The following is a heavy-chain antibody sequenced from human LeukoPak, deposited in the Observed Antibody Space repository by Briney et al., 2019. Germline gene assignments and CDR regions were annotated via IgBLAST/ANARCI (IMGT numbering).Heavy chain of an antibody. CDR1: GFTFSSYS. D-gene: IGHD1-26*01. CDR3: ARDSSGSYSGYYYYGMDV. CDR2: ISSSSSYI. Sequence: GGSLRLSCAASGFTFSSYSMNWVRQAPGKGLEWVSSISSSSSYIYYADSVKGRFTISRDNAKNSLYLQMNSLRAEDTAVYYCARDSSGSYSGYYYYGMDVWGQGATVTVSS. V-gene: IGHV3-21*01. J-gene: IGHJ6*02.